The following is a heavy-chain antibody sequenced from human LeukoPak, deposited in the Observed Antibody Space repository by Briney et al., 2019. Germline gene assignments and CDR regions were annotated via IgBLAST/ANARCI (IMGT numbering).Heavy chain of an antibody. CDR1: GFTFDNYA. CDR3: AKVRGTYSRGYFFDY. V-gene: IGHV3-9*01. J-gene: IGHJ4*02. D-gene: IGHD6-25*01. CDR2: ISWNSGYI. Sequence: GKALRLSCAASGFTFDNYAMHWVRQAPGKGLEWLSIISWNSGYIGYPDSVKGRFTISRDNAKKSLDLQMNSLRAEDTAFYYCAKVRGTYSRGYFFDYWGQGTLVTVSS.